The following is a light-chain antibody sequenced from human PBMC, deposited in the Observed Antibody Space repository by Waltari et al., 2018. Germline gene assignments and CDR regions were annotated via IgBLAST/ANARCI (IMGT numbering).Light chain of an antibody. CDR3: SSYTSSSTLV. V-gene: IGLV2-14*03. Sequence: QSALTQPASVSGSPGQSITISCTGTSSDVGGFNYVSWDQQHPGKAPKLMIYDVTTRPSGVSNRFSGSKSGKTASLTISGLQAEDEADYFCSSYTSSSTLVFGGGTKLTVL. J-gene: IGLJ2*01. CDR2: DVT. CDR1: SSDVGGFNY.